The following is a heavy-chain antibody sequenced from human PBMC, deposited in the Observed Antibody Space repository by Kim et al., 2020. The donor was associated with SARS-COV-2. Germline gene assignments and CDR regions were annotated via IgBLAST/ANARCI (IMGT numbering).Heavy chain of an antibody. J-gene: IGHJ4*03. D-gene: IGHD1-1*01. CDR1: GFTFSSYG. Sequence: GGSMRLSCADSGFTFSSYGMNWVRQAPGKRLQCVAVISYDGSNKYNAETVKGRFTISRDNYKNTMYLQMNSLRAEDTDVYYCAKANSYRTQRGYLDYWV. CDR2: ISYDGSNK. CDR3: AKANSYRTQRGYLDY. V-gene: IGHV3-30*18.